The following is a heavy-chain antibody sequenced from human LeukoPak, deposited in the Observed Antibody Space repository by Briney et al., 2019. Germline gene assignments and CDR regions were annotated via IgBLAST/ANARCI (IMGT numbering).Heavy chain of an antibody. CDR3: ARDLGGSYGGGGAFDI. D-gene: IGHD1-26*01. J-gene: IGHJ3*02. CDR2: ISSSSSYI. Sequence: GGSLRLSCVASGFTLSNAWMSWVRQAPGKGLEWVSSISSSSSYIYYADSVKGRFTISRDNAKNSLYLQMNSLRAEDTAVYYCARDLGGSYGGGGAFDIWGQGTMVTVSS. V-gene: IGHV3-21*01. CDR1: GFTLSNAW.